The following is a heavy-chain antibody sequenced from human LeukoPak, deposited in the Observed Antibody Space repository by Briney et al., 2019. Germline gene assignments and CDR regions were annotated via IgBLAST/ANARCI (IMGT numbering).Heavy chain of an antibody. CDR2: ISAYNGNT. D-gene: IGHD6-25*01. CDR3: ARPYSSATPYYFDY. CDR1: GYTFTNYG. V-gene: IGHV1-18*01. Sequence: GASVKVSCKASGYTFTNYGISWVRQAPGQGLEWMGWISAYNGNTNYAQKLQGRVTMTTDTSTTTAYMELRSLRSDDTAVYYCARPYSSATPYYFDYWGQGTLVTVSS. J-gene: IGHJ4*02.